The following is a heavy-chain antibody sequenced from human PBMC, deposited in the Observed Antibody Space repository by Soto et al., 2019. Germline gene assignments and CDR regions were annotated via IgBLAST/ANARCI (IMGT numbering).Heavy chain of an antibody. Sequence: ASVKVSCKTSGYSFTGNSIHWVRQAPGQGLEWMGLINPNTGGTYFAQKFQGRVTLTTDTSISTAYMELSSLRSDDTAIYYCARDRSGSYQDWGQGTLRTVSS. CDR3: ARDRSGSYQD. CDR2: INPNTGGT. D-gene: IGHD1-26*01. V-gene: IGHV1-2*02. J-gene: IGHJ4*02. CDR1: GYSFTGNS.